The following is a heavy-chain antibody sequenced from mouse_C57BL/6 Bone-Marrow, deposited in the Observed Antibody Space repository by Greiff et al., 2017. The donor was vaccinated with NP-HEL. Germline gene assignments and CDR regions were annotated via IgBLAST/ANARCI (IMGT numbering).Heavy chain of an antibody. CDR1: GYTFTSYW. D-gene: IGHD1-1*01. CDR3: ARLSYYYGRGYFDV. Sequence: QVQLQQPGAELVKPGASVKLSCKASGYTFTSYWMHWVKQRPGRGLEWIGRIDPNSGGTKYNEKFKSKATLTVDKPSSTAYMQLSSLTSEDSTVYYCARLSYYYGRGYFDVWGTGTTVTVSS. V-gene: IGHV1-72*01. J-gene: IGHJ1*03. CDR2: IDPNSGGT.